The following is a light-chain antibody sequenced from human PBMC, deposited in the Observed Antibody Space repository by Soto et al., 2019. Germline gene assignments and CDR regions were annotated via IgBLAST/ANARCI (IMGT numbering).Light chain of an antibody. CDR3: DTWDSNIVV. V-gene: IGLV4-60*03. Sequence: QPVLTQSSSASASLGSSVKLTCTLSSGHSSYIIAWHQQQPGKAPRYLMKLEGSGSYNKGSGVPDRFSGSSSGADRYLTISNLQSEDEADYYCDTWDSNIVVFGGGTQLTVL. J-gene: IGLJ2*01. CDR2: LEGSGSY. CDR1: SGHSSYI.